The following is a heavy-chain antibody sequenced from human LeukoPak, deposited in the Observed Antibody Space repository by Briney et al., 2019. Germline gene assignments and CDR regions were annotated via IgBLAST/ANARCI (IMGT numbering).Heavy chain of an antibody. CDR2: ISGSGRNT. J-gene: IGHJ4*02. CDR3: AKSRSTWYDNYPFDY. V-gene: IGHV3-23*01. CDR1: GFPFSSHA. D-gene: IGHD6-13*01. Sequence: GGSLSLSCAASGFPFSSHAMNWVRQAPGKGLEWVSVISGSGRNTYYADSAKGRFTISRDNSKNTLYLEMNSLRAEDTAVYYCAKSRSTWYDNYPFDYWGQGTLVTVSS.